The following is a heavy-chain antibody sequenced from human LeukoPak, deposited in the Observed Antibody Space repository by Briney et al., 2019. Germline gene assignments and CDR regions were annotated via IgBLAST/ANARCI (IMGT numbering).Heavy chain of an antibody. Sequence: GGSLRLSCAASGFTVSSNYMSWVRQAPGKGLEWVSVIYSGGSTYYADSVKGRFTISRGNSKNTLYLQMNSLRAEDTALYYCAKDAGTLADAFDIWGQGTMVTVSS. D-gene: IGHD1-7*01. CDR3: AKDAGTLADAFDI. CDR2: IYSGGST. CDR1: GFTVSSNY. J-gene: IGHJ3*02. V-gene: IGHV3-53*01.